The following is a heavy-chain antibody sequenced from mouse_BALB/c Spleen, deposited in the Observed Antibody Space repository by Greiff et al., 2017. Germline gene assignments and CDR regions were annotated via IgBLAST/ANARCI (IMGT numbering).Heavy chain of an antibody. CDR3: ARGIGGNYVHFDY. J-gene: IGHJ2*01. Sequence: QVQLQQSGAELVMPGASVKMSCKASGYTFTDYWMHWVKQRPGQGLEWIGAIDTSDSYTSYNQKFKGKATLTVDESSSTAYMQLSSLTSEDSAVYYCARGIGGNYVHFDYWGQGTTLTVSS. D-gene: IGHD2-1*01. CDR2: IDTSDSYT. V-gene: IGHV1-69*01. CDR1: GYTFTDYW.